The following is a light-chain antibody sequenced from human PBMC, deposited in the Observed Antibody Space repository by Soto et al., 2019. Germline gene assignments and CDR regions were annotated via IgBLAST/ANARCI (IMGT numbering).Light chain of an antibody. V-gene: IGKV1-39*01. CDR1: QSISSY. Sequence: DIRMTQSPSSLSSSVGDIFTITCRASQSISSYLNWYQQKPGKAPKLLIYAASSLQSGVPSRFSGSGSGTDFTLTISSLQPEDFATYYCQQSYSTPSITFGQGTRLEIK. CDR3: QQSYSTPSIT. J-gene: IGKJ5*01. CDR2: AAS.